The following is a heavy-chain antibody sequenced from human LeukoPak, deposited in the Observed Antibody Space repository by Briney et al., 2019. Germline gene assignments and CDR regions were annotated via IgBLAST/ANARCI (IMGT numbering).Heavy chain of an antibody. D-gene: IGHD3-22*01. CDR2: MYYSGST. Sequence: SETLSFTCTVSGDSSTGSSYYWRWIRQPPGKGLELIGSMYYSGSTYSNPSLKSRATISADTSKNQFSLKLKSVTAADTAVYYCARQYYDSTGYYYFDSWGQGTLVTVSS. CDR1: GDSSTGSSYY. V-gene: IGHV4-39*01. J-gene: IGHJ4*02. CDR3: ARQYYDSTGYYYFDS.